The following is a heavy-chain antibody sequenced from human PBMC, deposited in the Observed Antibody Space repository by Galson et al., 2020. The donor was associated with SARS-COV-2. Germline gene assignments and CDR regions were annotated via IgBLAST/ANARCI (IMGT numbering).Heavy chain of an antibody. V-gene: IGHV4-4*07. Sequence: SETLSLTCTVSGGSISSYYWSWIRQPAGKGLEWIGRIYTSGSTNYNPSLKSRVTMSVDTSKNQFSLKLSSVTAADTAVYYCARGLVTPDDYYYGMDVWGQGTTVTVSS. CDR1: GGSISSYY. CDR3: ARGLVTPDDYYYGMDV. CDR2: IYTSGST. D-gene: IGHD4-4*01. J-gene: IGHJ6*02.